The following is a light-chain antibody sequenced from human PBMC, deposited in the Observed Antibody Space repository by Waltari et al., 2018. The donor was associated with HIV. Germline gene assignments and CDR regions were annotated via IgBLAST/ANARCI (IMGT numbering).Light chain of an antibody. J-gene: IGLJ1*01. CDR1: SSDVGGYNY. CDR3: SSYTSSSTPYV. CDR2: GVS. Sequence: QSALTQPASVSGSPGQSITISCTGTSSDVGGYNYVSWYQQHPGKAPTLMIYGVSNRPSWVSNRFSGSKSGNTASLTISGLQAEDEADYYCSSYTSSSTPYVFGTGTKVTVL. V-gene: IGLV2-14*01.